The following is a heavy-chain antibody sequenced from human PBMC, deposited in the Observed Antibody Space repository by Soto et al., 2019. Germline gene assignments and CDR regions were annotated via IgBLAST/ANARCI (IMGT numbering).Heavy chain of an antibody. CDR3: AKDSGGSHYYDTKGIAHP. CDR2: ISGSGGST. CDR1: GFTFSSYA. Sequence: PVGSLRLSCAASGFTFSSYAMSWVRQAPGKGLEWVSAISGSGGSTYYADSVKGRFTISRDNSKNTLYLQMNSLRAEDTAVYYCAKDSGGSHYYDTKGIAHPWGQGTLVTVSS. D-gene: IGHD3-22*01. J-gene: IGHJ5*02. V-gene: IGHV3-23*01.